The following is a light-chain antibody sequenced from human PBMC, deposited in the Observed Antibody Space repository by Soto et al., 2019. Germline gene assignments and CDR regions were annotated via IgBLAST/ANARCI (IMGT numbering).Light chain of an antibody. CDR1: ESVNSAY. CDR2: GAS. CDR3: QQYGYSPWT. Sequence: EIVLTQSPVTLSLSPGERATLSCRASESVNSAYLAWYRHRPAQAPRLLIYGASSRATGVPDRFSGSGSGTEFTLTITRLEPADFALYYCQQYGYSPWTFGLGTKVDIK. J-gene: IGKJ1*01. V-gene: IGKV3-20*01.